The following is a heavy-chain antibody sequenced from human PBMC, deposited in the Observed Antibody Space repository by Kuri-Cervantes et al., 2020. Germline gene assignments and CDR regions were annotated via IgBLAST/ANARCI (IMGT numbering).Heavy chain of an antibody. J-gene: IGHJ4*02. D-gene: IGHD3-10*01. V-gene: IGHV3-7*01. CDR3: ADGRYDTGDY. Sequence: GESLKISCAASGFTFRNFWMSWVRQAPGKGLEWVATIQPDGSDTYYVDSVRGRFTISRDNSKNTLYLQMNSLRAEDTAVYYCADGRYDTGDYWGQGTLVTVSS. CDR1: GFTFRNFW. CDR2: IQPDGSDT.